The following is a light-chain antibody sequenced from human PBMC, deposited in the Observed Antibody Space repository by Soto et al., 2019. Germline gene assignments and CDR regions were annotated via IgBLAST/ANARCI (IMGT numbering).Light chain of an antibody. CDR1: RRDVGGYNY. J-gene: IGLJ3*02. CDR2: EVS. V-gene: IGLV2-14*01. CDR3: TSYTSSNTWV. Sequence: QSALTQPASVSGSPGQSITISCTGTRRDVGGYNYVAWYQQHPGKAPKLLIYEVSNRPSGVSNRFSGSKSGNTASLTISGLQAEDDADFYCTSYTSSNTWVFGGGTKVTVL.